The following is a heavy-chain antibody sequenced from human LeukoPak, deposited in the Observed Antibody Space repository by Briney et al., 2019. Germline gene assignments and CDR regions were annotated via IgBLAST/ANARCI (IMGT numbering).Heavy chain of an antibody. CDR1: GFTFSSYS. D-gene: IGHD4-17*01. Sequence: RGSLRLSCAASGFTFSSYSMNWVRQAPGKGLEWVSSISSSSSYIYYADSVKGRFTISRDNAKNSLYLQMNSLRAEDTAVYYCARDHNGDYYSPDYYYYGMDVWGQGTTVTVPS. CDR2: ISSSSSYI. CDR3: ARDHNGDYYSPDYYYYGMDV. V-gene: IGHV3-21*01. J-gene: IGHJ6*02.